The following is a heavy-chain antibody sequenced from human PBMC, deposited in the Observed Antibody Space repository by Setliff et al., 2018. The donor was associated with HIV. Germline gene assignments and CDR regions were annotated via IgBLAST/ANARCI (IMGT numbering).Heavy chain of an antibody. D-gene: IGHD6-19*01. CDR3: ARNGPHGSGWYNYFDF. CDR2: IIPTIATT. J-gene: IGHJ4*02. V-gene: IGHV1-69*13. Sequence: RASVKVSCKASGDTFRSHAISWVRQAPGQGLEWMGGIIPTIATTNYAQKFQDRVTITADELTNTAYMDVSSLRSEDTAVYYCARNGPHGSGWYNYFDFWGQGTLVTVSS. CDR1: GDTFRSHA.